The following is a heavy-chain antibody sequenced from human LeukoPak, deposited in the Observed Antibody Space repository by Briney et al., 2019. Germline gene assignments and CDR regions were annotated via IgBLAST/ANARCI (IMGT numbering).Heavy chain of an antibody. V-gene: IGHV3-66*01. J-gene: IGHJ3*02. Sequence: SWGSLRLSCAASGFTVSSNYMSWVRQAPGKGLEWVSVIYSGGSTYYADSVKGRFTISRDNSKNTLYLQMNSLRAEDTAVYYCANPTFLWGLPHAFDIWGQGPMVTVSS. CDR3: ANPTFLWGLPHAFDI. CDR1: GFTVSSNY. CDR2: IYSGGST. D-gene: IGHD3-16*01.